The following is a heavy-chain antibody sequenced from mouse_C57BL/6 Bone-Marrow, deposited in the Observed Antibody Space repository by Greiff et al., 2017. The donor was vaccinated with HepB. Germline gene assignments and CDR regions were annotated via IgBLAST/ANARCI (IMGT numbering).Heavy chain of an antibody. Sequence: DVKLVESGGDLVKPGGSLKLSCAASGFTFSSYGMSWVRQTPDKRLEWVATISSGGSYTYYPDIVKGRFTISRDNAKNTLYLQMSSLKSEDTAMYYCARRGYGSSHWYFDVWGTGTTVTVSS. J-gene: IGHJ1*03. CDR1: GFTFSSYG. D-gene: IGHD1-1*01. V-gene: IGHV5-6*02. CDR2: ISSGGSYT. CDR3: ARRGYGSSHWYFDV.